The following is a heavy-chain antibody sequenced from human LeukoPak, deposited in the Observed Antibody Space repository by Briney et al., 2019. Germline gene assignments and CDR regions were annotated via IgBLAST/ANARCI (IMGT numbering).Heavy chain of an antibody. D-gene: IGHD6-13*01. J-gene: IGHJ5*02. CDR2: ISSSSDYI. CDR1: EFTFSSYS. Sequence: GGSLRLSCAASEFTFSSYSMNWVRQTPGKGLEWVSSISSSSDYIYYADSVKGRFTISRDNAKNSLYLQMNSLRAEDTAVYYCARDRSHQRRFHSSREENWFDPWGQGTLVTVSS. CDR3: ARDRSHQRRFHSSREENWFDP. V-gene: IGHV3-21*01.